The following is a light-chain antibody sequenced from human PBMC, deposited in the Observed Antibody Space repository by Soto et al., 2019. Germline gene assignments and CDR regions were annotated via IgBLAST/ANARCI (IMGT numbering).Light chain of an antibody. J-gene: IGLJ2*01. CDR3: CSYAGSYSL. Sequence: QSALTQPRSVSGSPGQSVTISCTGTISDVDGYNYVSWYQQHPGKAPKLMIYDVSKRPSGVPDRLSGSKSGNTASLTISGLQAEDEYDYSCCSYAGSYSLFGGGTKLTVL. V-gene: IGLV2-11*01. CDR2: DVS. CDR1: ISDVDGYNY.